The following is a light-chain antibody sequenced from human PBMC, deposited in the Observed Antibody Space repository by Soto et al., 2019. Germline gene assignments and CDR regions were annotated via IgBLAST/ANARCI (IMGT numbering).Light chain of an antibody. J-gene: IGLJ1*01. CDR3: SSFTSSGTRV. CDR2: EVS. Sequence: QSALTQPASVSGSPGQSITISCTGTSSDVGGYNYVSWYQQHPGKAPKVMIYEVSKRPSGVSNRFSGSKSGNTASLTISGLQAEDEADYYCSSFTSSGTRVFGTGTKVTVL. CDR1: SSDVGGYNY. V-gene: IGLV2-14*01.